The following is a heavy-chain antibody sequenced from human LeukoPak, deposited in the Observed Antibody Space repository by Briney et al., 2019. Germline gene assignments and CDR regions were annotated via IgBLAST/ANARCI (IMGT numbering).Heavy chain of an antibody. D-gene: IGHD2-15*01. V-gene: IGHV4-39*07. CDR3: ARDESGYCSGGSCYGGGSFDP. CDR2: IYYSGST. Sequence: SETLSLTCTVSGGSISSSSYYWGWIRQPPGKGLEWIGSIYYSGSTYYNPSLKSRVTISVDTSKNQFSLKLSSVTAADTAVYYCARDESGYCSGGSCYGGGSFDPWGQGTLVTVSS. CDR1: GGSISSSSYY. J-gene: IGHJ5*02.